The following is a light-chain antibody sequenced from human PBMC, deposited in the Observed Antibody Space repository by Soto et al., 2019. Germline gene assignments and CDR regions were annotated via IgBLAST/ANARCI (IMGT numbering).Light chain of an antibody. CDR2: EVN. CDR1: SSDVGAYKY. J-gene: IGLJ2*01. CDR3: CSYAGSYTFDVV. Sequence: QSVLTQPRSVSGSPGQSVTISCTGTSSDVGAYKYVSWYQQHPGKAPKLMIYEVNKRPSGVPDRFSGSKSGNTASLTISGLQAEDEADYYCCSYAGSYTFDVVFGGGTQLTVL. V-gene: IGLV2-11*01.